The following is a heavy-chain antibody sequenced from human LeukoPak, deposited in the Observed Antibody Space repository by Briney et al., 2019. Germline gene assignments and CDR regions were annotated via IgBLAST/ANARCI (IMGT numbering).Heavy chain of an antibody. D-gene: IGHD2-2*02. J-gene: IGHJ6*02. CDR1: GFTFSNSW. CDR2: ISWNSGSI. V-gene: IGHV3-9*01. Sequence: PGGSLRLSCPASGFTFSNSWMAWVRQAPGKGLEWVPGISWNSGSIGYADSVKGRFTISRDNAKNSLYLQMNSLRAEDTALYYCAKVMGCSSTSCYNDYYYYYGMDVWGQGTTVTVSS. CDR3: AKVMGCSSTSCYNDYYYYYGMDV.